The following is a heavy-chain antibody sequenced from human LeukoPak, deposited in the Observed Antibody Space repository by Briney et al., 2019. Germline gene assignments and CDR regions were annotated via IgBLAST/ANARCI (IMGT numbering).Heavy chain of an antibody. J-gene: IGHJ6*03. CDR1: GYSISSGYY. Sequence: SETLSLTCTVSGYSISSGYYWGWIRQPPGKGLEWIGSIYYSGSTYYNPSLKSRVTISVDTSKNQFSLKLSSVTAADTAVYYCARQDYYYMYVWGKRTTVTISS. V-gene: IGHV4-38-2*02. CDR2: IYYSGST. CDR3: ARQDYYYMYV.